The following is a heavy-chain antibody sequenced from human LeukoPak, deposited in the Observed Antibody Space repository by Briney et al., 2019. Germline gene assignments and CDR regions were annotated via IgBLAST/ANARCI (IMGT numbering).Heavy chain of an antibody. D-gene: IGHD2-15*01. Sequence: PGGSLRLSCVASGFVFEDYPMHWVRQAPGKGLHSVSVLSGDGDRTYYADSAQGRFTISRDNSKNSLYLQMNTLRTEDTALYYCAKDMGYESDQGFDFWGQGTLVTVSS. CDR2: LSGDGDRT. CDR3: AKDMGYESDQGFDF. CDR1: GFVFEDYP. J-gene: IGHJ4*02. V-gene: IGHV3-43*01.